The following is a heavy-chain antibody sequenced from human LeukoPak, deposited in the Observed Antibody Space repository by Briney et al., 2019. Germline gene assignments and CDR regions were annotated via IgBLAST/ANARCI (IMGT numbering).Heavy chain of an antibody. CDR2: TVSSDGST. D-gene: IGHD1-26*01. V-gene: IGHV3-23*01. J-gene: IGHJ4*02. Sequence: PGGSLRLSCEASGFTFSNYSMNWVRQAPGKGLEWVSATVSSDGSTYYTDSVRGRFTTSRDNSKNTLYLQMNSLRAEDTAVYYCAKYRGTTANFESWGQGTLVTVSS. CDR1: GFTFSNYS. CDR3: AKYRGTTANFES.